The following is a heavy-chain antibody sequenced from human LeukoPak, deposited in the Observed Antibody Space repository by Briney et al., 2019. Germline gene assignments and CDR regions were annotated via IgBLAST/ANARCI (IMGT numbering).Heavy chain of an antibody. V-gene: IGHV3-21*01. D-gene: IGHD1-14*01. CDR2: ICSRSSYI. CDR3: ARRSTTCEAYCFVC. CDR1: GFTLSSYS. Sequence: GGPLRLSRSPSGFTLSSYSMIGLPQPPGKGLECCSSICSRSSYIYYADPVKGQFTICNDNDQISLYLQMNNLRAQDTAVYYCARRSTTCEAYCFVCWGEAAMVTVSS. J-gene: IGHJ4*02.